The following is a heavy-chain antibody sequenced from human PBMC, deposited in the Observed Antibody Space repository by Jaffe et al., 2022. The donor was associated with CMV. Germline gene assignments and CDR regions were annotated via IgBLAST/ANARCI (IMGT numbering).Heavy chain of an antibody. CDR2: INPSGTST. CDR1: GYTFTSYY. D-gene: IGHD6-19*01. CDR3: VRSVPGTKAFDI. V-gene: IGHV1-46*01. Sequence: QVQLVQSGAEVKKPGASVKVSCKASGYTFTSYYIHWVRQAPGQGLEWMGIINPSGTSTSYAQEFQDRVTMTSDTSTSTVYMELSSLRSEDTALYYCVRSVPGTKAFDIWGQGTMVTVSS. J-gene: IGHJ3*02.